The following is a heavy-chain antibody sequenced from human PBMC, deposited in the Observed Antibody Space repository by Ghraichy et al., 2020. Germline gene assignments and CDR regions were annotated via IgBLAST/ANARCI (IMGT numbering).Heavy chain of an antibody. V-gene: IGHV4-59*01. CDR1: GGSISNYY. D-gene: IGHD2-21*02. Sequence: SETLSLTCTVSGGSISNYYWSWIRQPPGKGLEWIGYIYYSGSTNYNPSLKSRVTISVDTSKNQFSLKLSSVTAADTAVYYCASEIAYCGGDCYSRYFDLWGRGTLVTVSS. CDR3: ASEIAYCGGDCYSRYFDL. CDR2: IYYSGST. J-gene: IGHJ2*01.